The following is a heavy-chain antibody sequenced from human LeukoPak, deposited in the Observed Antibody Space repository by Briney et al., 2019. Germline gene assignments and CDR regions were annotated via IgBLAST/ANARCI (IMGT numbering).Heavy chain of an antibody. CDR3: ATRLGEFSSRDAFNI. J-gene: IGHJ3*02. CDR1: GYSLTELS. D-gene: IGHD3-16*02. CDR2: FSPGDGET. V-gene: IGHV1-24*01. Sequence: GASVKVSCKVSGYSLTELSMHWVRQAPGKGLEWVGGFSPGDGETIYAQRFQGRVTMTEATSTDTAYMELRSLTYEDTAVYYCATRLGEFSSRDAFNIWGQGTMVNVSS.